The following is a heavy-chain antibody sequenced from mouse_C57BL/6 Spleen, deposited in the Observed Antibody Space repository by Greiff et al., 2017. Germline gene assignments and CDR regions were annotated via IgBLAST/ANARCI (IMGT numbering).Heavy chain of an antibody. V-gene: IGHV1-82*01. Sequence: QVHVKQSGPELVKPGASVKISCKASGYAFSSSWMNWVKQRPGKGLEWIGRIYPGDGDTNYNGKFKGKATLTADKSSSTAYMQLSSLTSEDSAVYFCARHGYDRIYWYFDVWGTGTTVTVSS. D-gene: IGHD2-2*01. CDR2: IYPGDGDT. CDR3: ARHGYDRIYWYFDV. CDR1: GYAFSSSW. J-gene: IGHJ1*03.